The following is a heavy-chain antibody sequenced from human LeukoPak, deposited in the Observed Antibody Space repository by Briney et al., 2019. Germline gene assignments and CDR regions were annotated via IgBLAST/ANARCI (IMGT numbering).Heavy chain of an antibody. CDR3: AKAGAALGGRPDY. D-gene: IGHD3-16*01. J-gene: IGHJ4*02. CDR2: NHSDGSHT. Sequence: PGGSVRLFCAASGFIFSSYCMHWVRHARGKGLVCLSRNHSDGSHTSYADAVKGRFTISRDNAKNTLYLPMNSLRAEDTAVYYCAKAGAALGGRPDYWGQGTLVTVSS. CDR1: GFIFSSYC. V-gene: IGHV3-74*01.